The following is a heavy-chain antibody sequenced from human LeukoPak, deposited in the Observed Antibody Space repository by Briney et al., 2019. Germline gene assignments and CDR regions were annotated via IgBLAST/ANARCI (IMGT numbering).Heavy chain of an antibody. Sequence: GGSLRLSCAASGFIFSNYGMHWVRQAPGKGLEWVAVISYDGSNKYYADSVKGRFTISRDNSKNTLHLQMNSLRVEDTAVYYCAKVLDGYNYSYYFDYWGQGTLVTVSS. CDR1: GFIFSNYG. V-gene: IGHV3-30*18. J-gene: IGHJ4*02. D-gene: IGHD5-24*01. CDR2: ISYDGSNK. CDR3: AKVLDGYNYSYYFDY.